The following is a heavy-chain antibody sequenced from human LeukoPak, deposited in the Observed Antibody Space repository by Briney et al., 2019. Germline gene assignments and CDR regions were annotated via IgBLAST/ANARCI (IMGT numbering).Heavy chain of an antibody. Sequence: SETLSLTCTVSGGSISSSSYYWGWIRQPPGKGLEWIGGIYYSGSTYYNPSLKSRVTISVDTSKNQFSLKLSSVTAADTAVYYCARDSDRGSSFDYWGQGTLVTVSS. CDR1: GGSISSSSYY. CDR2: IYYSGST. D-gene: IGHD6-6*01. V-gene: IGHV4-39*07. CDR3: ARDSDRGSSFDY. J-gene: IGHJ4*02.